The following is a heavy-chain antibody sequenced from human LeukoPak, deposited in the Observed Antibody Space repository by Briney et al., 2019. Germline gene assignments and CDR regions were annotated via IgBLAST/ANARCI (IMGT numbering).Heavy chain of an antibody. V-gene: IGHV1-2*02. CDR2: INSDSGFT. D-gene: IGHD3-9*01. Sequence: ASVKVSCKASGYTFTGYYMNWVRQAPGQGLQWMGWINSDSGFTKYAQKFQGRVTMTRDTSITTVYMDLTRLTSDDTAVYYCARNFDMKGFDPWGQGTLVTVSS. CDR3: ARNFDMKGFDP. J-gene: IGHJ5*02. CDR1: GYTFTGYY.